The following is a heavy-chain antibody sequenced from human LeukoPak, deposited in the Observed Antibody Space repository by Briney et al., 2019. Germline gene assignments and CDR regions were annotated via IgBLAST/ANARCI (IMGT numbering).Heavy chain of an antibody. CDR1: GGTFSSYA. CDR2: IIPILGIA. D-gene: IGHD4-23*01. CDR3: ARGSTTTVVTVNWFDP. J-gene: IGHJ5*02. V-gene: IGHV1-69*04. Sequence: SVMVSCKASGGTFSSYAISWVRQAPGQGLEWMGRIIPILGIANYAQRFQGRVTITADKSTSTAYMELSSLRSEDTAVYYCARGSTTTVVTVNWFDPWGQGTLVSVSS.